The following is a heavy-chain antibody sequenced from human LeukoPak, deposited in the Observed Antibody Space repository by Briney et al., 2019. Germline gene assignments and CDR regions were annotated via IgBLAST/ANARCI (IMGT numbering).Heavy chain of an antibody. CDR2: IYYIGTT. Sequence: SETLSLTCTVSGGSISSGDYYWSWIRQPPGKGLEWIGYIYYIGTTYYNPSLKSRLTISVDTSKNQFSLKLSSVTAADTAVYYCARDGWDWGLDCWGQGTLVTVSS. D-gene: IGHD7-27*01. V-gene: IGHV4-30-4*08. CDR3: ARDGWDWGLDC. J-gene: IGHJ4*02. CDR1: GGSISSGDYY.